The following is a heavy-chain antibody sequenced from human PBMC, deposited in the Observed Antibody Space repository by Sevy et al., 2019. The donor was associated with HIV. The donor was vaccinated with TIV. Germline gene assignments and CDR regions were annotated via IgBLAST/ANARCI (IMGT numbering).Heavy chain of an antibody. D-gene: IGHD1-20*01. CDR1: GYIFSDYN. V-gene: IGHV1-2*06. Sequence: ASVKVSCKTTGYIFSDYNMHLVRQAPGQGLEWMALINPNSGVTIYAQKFRGRVSLTRDTSMSTAYMELSALTSDDTAVYYCVREDNNAPRTLLSFDIWGQGTMVTVSS. CDR2: INPNSGVT. J-gene: IGHJ3*02. CDR3: VREDNNAPRTLLSFDI.